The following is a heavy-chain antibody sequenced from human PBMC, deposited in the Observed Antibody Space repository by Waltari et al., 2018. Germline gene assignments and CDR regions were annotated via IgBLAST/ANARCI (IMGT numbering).Heavy chain of an antibody. D-gene: IGHD1-26*01. Sequence: QVQLVQSGAEVKKPGSSVKVSCKASGGTFSSYAISWVRQAPGQGLEWMGGIIPSFGTANYAQKFQGRVTITADKSTSTAYMELSSLRSEDTAVYYCARAPLDKSGSYQSLDAFDIWGQGTMVTVSS. CDR2: IIPSFGTA. J-gene: IGHJ3*02. CDR1: GGTFSSYA. CDR3: ARAPLDKSGSYQSLDAFDI. V-gene: IGHV1-69*14.